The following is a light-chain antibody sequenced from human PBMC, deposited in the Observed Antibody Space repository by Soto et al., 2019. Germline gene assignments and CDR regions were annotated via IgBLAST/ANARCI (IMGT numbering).Light chain of an antibody. CDR2: AAS. CDR3: QQGYSTPIT. J-gene: IGKJ5*01. V-gene: IGKV1-39*01. Sequence: DIHMTQAPSSLAASLGGRVAITCRASQSISSYLNWYQQKPGKAPKVLIYAASNLQSGVPSRFSGSGSGTDFALTISSLQPEDFATYYCQQGYSTPITFGQGTRLEI. CDR1: QSISSY.